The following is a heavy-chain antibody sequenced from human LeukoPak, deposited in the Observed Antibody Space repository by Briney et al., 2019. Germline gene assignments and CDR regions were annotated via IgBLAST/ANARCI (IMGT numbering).Heavy chain of an antibody. CDR1: GGTFSSYA. V-gene: IGHV1-69*04. CDR3: AREKYDSSGYTAFDI. Sequence: SVKVSCKASGGTFSSYAISWVRQAPGQGLEWMGRIIPILGIANYAQKFQGRVTITADESTSTAYMELSSLRSEDTAVYYCAREKYDSSGYTAFDIWGQGTMVTVSS. D-gene: IGHD3-22*01. J-gene: IGHJ3*02. CDR2: IIPILGIA.